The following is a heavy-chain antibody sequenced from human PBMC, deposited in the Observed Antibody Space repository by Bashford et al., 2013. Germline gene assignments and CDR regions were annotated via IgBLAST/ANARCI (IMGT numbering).Heavy chain of an antibody. J-gene: IGHJ6*02. D-gene: IGHD4-11*01. CDR3: ARDLFPGGHSNYVRYYYGMDV. CDR1: GYTFTGYY. V-gene: IGHV1-2*02. CDR2: INPNSGGT. Sequence: VASVKVSCKASGYTFTGYYMHWVRQAPGQGLEWMGWINPNSGGTNYAQKFQGRVTMTRDTSISTAYMELSRLRSDDTAVYYCARDLFPGGHSNYVRYYYGMDVWGQGTTVTVSS.